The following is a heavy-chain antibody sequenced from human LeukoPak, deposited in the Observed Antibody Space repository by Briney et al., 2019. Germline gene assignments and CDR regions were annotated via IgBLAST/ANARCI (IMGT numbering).Heavy chain of an antibody. Sequence: SQTLSLTCAISGDSVSSNSAAWNWIRQSPSRGLEWLGRTYYRSKWYNDYAVSVKSRITINPGTSKNQFSLQLNSVTPEDTAVYYCARDDGSGSYYRGWSFQHWGQGTLVTVSS. CDR2: TYYRSKWYN. CDR3: ARDDGSGSYYRGWSFQH. V-gene: IGHV6-1*01. D-gene: IGHD3-10*01. J-gene: IGHJ1*01. CDR1: GDSVSSNSAA.